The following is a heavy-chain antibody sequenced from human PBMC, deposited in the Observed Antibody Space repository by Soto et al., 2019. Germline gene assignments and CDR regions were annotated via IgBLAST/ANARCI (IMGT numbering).Heavy chain of an antibody. Sequence: QVHLVESGGGVGQPGGSLRLACAASEFSFSSYAMHWIRQAPGKGLEWVAVISFDGNIIQYADSVKGRFIISRDNIKNTLYLQMNSLRGEDTAVYYCARTFGTITYYFDYWGQGTQVTVTS. CDR2: ISFDGNII. CDR1: EFSFSSYA. J-gene: IGHJ4*02. D-gene: IGHD3-3*01. CDR3: ARTFGTITYYFDY. V-gene: IGHV3-30-3*01.